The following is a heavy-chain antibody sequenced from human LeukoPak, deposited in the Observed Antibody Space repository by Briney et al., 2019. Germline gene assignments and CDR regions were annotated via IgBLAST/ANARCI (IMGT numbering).Heavy chain of an antibody. J-gene: IGHJ5*01. Sequence: PGGSLRLSCAASGFTFSNYAMSWVRQAPGKGLEWVSIIGDSGATTFYADSVKGRFTISRDNSQNTLYLQMNTLRAEDTAIYYCAKKGIILRGNDWFESWGQGTLVTVSS. CDR3: AKKGIILRGNDWFES. CDR1: GFTFSNYA. D-gene: IGHD3-16*01. CDR2: IGDSGATT. V-gene: IGHV3-23*01.